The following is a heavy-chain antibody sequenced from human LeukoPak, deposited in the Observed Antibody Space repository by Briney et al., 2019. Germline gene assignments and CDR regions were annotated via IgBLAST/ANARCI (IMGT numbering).Heavy chain of an antibody. V-gene: IGHV4-61*01. CDR1: GYSLSSSYY. CDR2: IYYSGST. J-gene: IGHJ4*02. CDR3: ARARVAGGNYFDY. D-gene: IGHD6-19*01. Sequence: SETLSLTCTVSGYSLSSSYYWSWIRQPPGKGLEWIGYIYYSGSTNYNPSLKSRVTISVDTSKNQFSLKLSSVTAADTAVYYCARARVAGGNYFDYWGQGTLVTVSS.